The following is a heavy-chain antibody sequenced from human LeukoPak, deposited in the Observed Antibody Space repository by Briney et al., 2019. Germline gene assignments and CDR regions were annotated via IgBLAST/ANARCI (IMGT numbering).Heavy chain of an antibody. CDR3: AGQEYSSSPDY. CDR1: GFTVSSNY. J-gene: IGHJ4*02. Sequence: GGSLRLSCVASGFTVSSNYMSWVRQPPGKGLEWVSIIYSGGSTYYADSVKGRFTISRDNSKNTLYLQMNSLRPEDTAVYYCAGQEYSSSPDYWGQGTLVTVSS. D-gene: IGHD6-6*01. V-gene: IGHV3-66*02. CDR2: IYSGGST.